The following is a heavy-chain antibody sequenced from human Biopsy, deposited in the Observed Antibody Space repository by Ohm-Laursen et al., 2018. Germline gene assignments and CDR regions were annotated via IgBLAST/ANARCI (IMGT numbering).Heavy chain of an antibody. J-gene: IGHJ6*02. CDR1: GGSFSGYY. CDR2: INHRGSA. Sequence: PGTLSLTCAVYGGSFSGYYWTWIRQPPGKGLEWIGEINHRGSASYNPPLKSRITVLVDTSKNQFSLKLRSVSAADTAVYFCARALDYYDPYYYYAMDVWGQGTSVTVSS. V-gene: IGHV4-34*01. D-gene: IGHD3-16*01. CDR3: ARALDYYDPYYYYAMDV.